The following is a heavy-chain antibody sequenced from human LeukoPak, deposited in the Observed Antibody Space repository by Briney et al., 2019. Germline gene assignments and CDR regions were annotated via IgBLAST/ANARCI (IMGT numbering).Heavy chain of an antibody. Sequence: SETLSLTCTVSGGSISSSSYYWGWIRQPPGKGLEWIGSIYYSGSTYYNPSLKSRVTISVDTSKNQFSLKLSSVTAADTAVYYCARGDYYDSSGKFHHWGQGTLVTVSS. CDR2: IYYSGST. V-gene: IGHV4-39*07. D-gene: IGHD3-22*01. CDR1: GGSISSSSYY. CDR3: ARGDYYDSSGKFHH. J-gene: IGHJ1*01.